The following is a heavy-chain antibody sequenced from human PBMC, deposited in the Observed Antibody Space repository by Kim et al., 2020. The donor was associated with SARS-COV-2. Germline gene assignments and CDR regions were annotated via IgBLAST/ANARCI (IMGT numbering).Heavy chain of an antibody. CDR2: IKEDGSGI. CDR3: ARDQGIGKHVFDI. D-gene: IGHD6-13*01. J-gene: IGHJ3*02. Sequence: GGSLRLSCAASGFTFSTDWMSWVRQAPGKGLEWVANIKEDGSGIHYVDSVKGRFTISRDNAKNSLFLQMNSLRAEDTAVYYCARDQGIGKHVFDIWGQGTMVTVSS. CDR1: GFTFSTDW. V-gene: IGHV3-7*01.